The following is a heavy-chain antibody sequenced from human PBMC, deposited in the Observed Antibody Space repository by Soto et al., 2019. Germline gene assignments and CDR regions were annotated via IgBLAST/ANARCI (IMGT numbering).Heavy chain of an antibody. V-gene: IGHV4-59*01. Sequence: QVQLQESGPGLVKPSETLSLTCTVSGGSISSYYWSWIRQPPGKGLEWIGYIYYSGSTNYNPSLKSRVTISVDTSKNQLSLKLSSVTAADTAVYYCARAPVVVVAAHYWYFDLWGRGTLVTVSS. D-gene: IGHD2-15*01. CDR1: GGSISSYY. CDR3: ARAPVVVVAAHYWYFDL. J-gene: IGHJ2*01. CDR2: IYYSGST.